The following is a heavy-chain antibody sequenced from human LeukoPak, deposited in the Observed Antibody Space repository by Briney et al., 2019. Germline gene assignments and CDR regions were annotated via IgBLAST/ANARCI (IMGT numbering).Heavy chain of an antibody. J-gene: IGHJ4*02. Sequence: PGGSLRLSCAASGFSLTSNGMHWVRQAPGKGLEWVAFISHDGNKKYYADSVKGRFTVSRDSSKSTLFLQMDSLRRDDTAVYYCARVYSSGWYLDYWAQGTLVTVSS. V-gene: IGHV3-30*03. CDR1: GFSLTSNG. CDR2: ISHDGNKK. CDR3: ARVYSSGWYLDY. D-gene: IGHD6-19*01.